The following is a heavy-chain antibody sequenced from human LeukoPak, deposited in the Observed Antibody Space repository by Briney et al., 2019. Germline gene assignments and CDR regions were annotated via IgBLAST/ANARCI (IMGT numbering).Heavy chain of an antibody. J-gene: IGHJ5*02. V-gene: IGHV1-2*06. CDR3: ARDLKRELGWFDP. Sequence: GASVKVSCKXSGYTFTGYYMHWVRQAPGQGLEWMGRINPNSGGTNYAQKFQGRVTMTRDTSISTAYMELSRLRSDDTAVYYCARDLKRELGWFDPWGQGTLVTVSS. CDR2: INPNSGGT. CDR1: GYTFTGYY. D-gene: IGHD1-26*01.